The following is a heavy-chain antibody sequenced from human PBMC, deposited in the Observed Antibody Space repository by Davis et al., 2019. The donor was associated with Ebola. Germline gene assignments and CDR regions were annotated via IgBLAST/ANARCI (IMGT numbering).Heavy chain of an antibody. CDR2: IRSKANSYST. CDR1: GFTFSSYA. Sequence: GESLKISCAASGFTFSSYAMHWVRQAPGKGLEWVGRIRSKANSYSTEYAASVKGRFTISRDDSKNSLYLQMNSLRAEDTAVYYCARVMSDTAMVTNYWGQGTLVTVSS. D-gene: IGHD5-18*01. J-gene: IGHJ4*02. V-gene: IGHV3-72*01. CDR3: ARVMSDTAMVTNY.